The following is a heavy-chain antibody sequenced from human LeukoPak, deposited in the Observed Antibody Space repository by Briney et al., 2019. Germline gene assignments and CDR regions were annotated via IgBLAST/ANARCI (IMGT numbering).Heavy chain of an antibody. CDR1: GFTFGNYW. Sequence: GGSLRLSCAASGFTFGNYWMIWVRQTPGKGLEWVADINQDGSDKYYVDSVKGRFTISRDNAKNSLYLQMNSLRAEDTAVYYCARAAFAATFDYWGQGNLVTVSS. CDR3: ARAAFAATFDY. V-gene: IGHV3-7*01. D-gene: IGHD6-13*01. J-gene: IGHJ4*02. CDR2: INQDGSDK.